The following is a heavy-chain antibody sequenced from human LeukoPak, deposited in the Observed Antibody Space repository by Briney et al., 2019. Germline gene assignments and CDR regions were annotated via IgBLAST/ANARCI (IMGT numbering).Heavy chain of an antibody. CDR2: ISGYNGNT. Sequence: ASVKVSCKASGYSFTRYGISWVRQAPGQGLEWMVWISGYNGNTNYAQKFQGRVTMTTDTSTSTAYMELRSLRSDDTAVYYCARELFLNYPFDYWGQGTLVTVSS. V-gene: IGHV1-18*01. CDR3: ARELFLNYPFDY. J-gene: IGHJ4*02. D-gene: IGHD1-7*01. CDR1: GYSFTRYG.